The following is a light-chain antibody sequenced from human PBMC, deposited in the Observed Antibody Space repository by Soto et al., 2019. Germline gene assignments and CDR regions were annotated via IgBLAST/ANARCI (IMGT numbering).Light chain of an antibody. CDR3: CSYAGSYTYV. CDR1: SGDVGGYNY. V-gene: IGLV2-11*01. CDR2: DVS. Sequence: QSVLTQPRSVSGSPGQSVTISCTGTSGDVGGYNYVSWYQQHPGKAPKLMIYDVSERPSGVPDRFSGSKSGNTASLTISGLQAEDEADYYCCSYAGSYTYVFATGTKLTVL. J-gene: IGLJ1*01.